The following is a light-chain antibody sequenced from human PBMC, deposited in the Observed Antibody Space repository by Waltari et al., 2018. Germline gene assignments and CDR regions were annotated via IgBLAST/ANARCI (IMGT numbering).Light chain of an antibody. J-gene: IGKJ1*01. CDR1: QSVGSSY. CDR3: QQCGSSPWT. CDR2: GAS. V-gene: IGKV3-20*01. Sequence: EVVLTQSPGTLSLSPGESATLSCRASQSVGSSYLAWYQQKPGQAPRLLIYGASSVATGIPDRFSGSGSGTDFTLTINRLQPEDFAVYYCQQCGSSPWTFGQATRVEIK.